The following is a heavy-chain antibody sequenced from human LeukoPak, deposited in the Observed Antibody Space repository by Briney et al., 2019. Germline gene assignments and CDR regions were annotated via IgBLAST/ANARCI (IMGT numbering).Heavy chain of an antibody. CDR2: IIPIFDTA. CDR1: GGTLSSHV. D-gene: IGHD5-18*01. Sequence: EASVTVSCKASGGTLSSHVISWVRQAPGQGLEWMGGIIPIFDTANYAQKFQGRVTITADESSNTAYMELSSLRSEDAAVYYCARGERAAMVTIDSWGQGTLVTVSS. V-gene: IGHV1-69*13. J-gene: IGHJ4*02. CDR3: ARGERAAMVTIDS.